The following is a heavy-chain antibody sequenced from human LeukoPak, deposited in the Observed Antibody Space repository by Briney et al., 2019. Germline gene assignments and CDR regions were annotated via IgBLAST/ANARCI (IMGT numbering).Heavy chain of an antibody. CDR1: GFTFQTYS. D-gene: IGHD1-26*01. J-gene: IGHJ4*02. V-gene: IGHV3-48*04. CDR2: ISSSGSTM. Sequence: GGSLRLSCTVSGFTFQTYSMNWVRQAPGKGLEWVSYISSSGSTMYYADSVKGRFTISRDNAKNSLYLQMNSLRVEDTAMYYCAKGTVGATFGGQGTLVTVS. CDR3: AKGTVGATF.